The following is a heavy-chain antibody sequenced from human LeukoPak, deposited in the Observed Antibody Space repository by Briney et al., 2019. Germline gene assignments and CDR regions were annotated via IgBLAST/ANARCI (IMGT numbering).Heavy chain of an antibody. CDR1: GFILSTHG. CDR3: ARNLSFGSLDF. J-gene: IGHJ4*02. D-gene: IGHD1-26*01. Sequence: GGSLRLSCAASGFILSTHGMHWVRQAPGKGLEWVAGMWYDGSREDYADSVKGRFTISRDMSKNTLNLQMNSLRVEDTAMFYCARNLSFGSLDFRGQGTLATVSS. CDR2: MWYDGSRE. V-gene: IGHV3-33*01.